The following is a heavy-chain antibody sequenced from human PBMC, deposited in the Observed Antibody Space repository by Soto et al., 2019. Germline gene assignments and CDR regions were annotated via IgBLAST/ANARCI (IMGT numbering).Heavy chain of an antibody. J-gene: IGHJ4*01. CDR1: GFTFSSYA. CDR2: ISGSGGST. V-gene: IGHV3-23*01. Sequence: PGGSLRLSCAASGFTFSSYAMSWVRQAPGKGLEWVSAISGSGGSTYYADSVKGRFTISRDNSKNTLYLQLNSLRAEDTAVYYCAKDSGSYYYFDYWGHGTLVTSSS. CDR3: AKDSGSYYYFDY. D-gene: IGHD1-26*01.